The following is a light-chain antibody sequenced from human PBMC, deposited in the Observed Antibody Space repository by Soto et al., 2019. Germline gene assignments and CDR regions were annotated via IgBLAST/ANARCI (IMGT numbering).Light chain of an antibody. V-gene: IGLV3-1*01. CDR3: QAWDSSNVV. Sequence: SYELTQPPSVSVSPGQIASITCSGDKLGSKYACWYQQKPGQSPVLVIYQDNKRPSGIPERFSGSNSGNTATLTISGTQAMDEADYYCQAWDSSNVVFGGGTKVTVL. CDR1: KLGSKY. CDR2: QDN. J-gene: IGLJ2*01.